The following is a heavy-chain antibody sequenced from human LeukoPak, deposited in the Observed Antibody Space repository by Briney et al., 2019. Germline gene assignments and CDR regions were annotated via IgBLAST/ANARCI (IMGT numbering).Heavy chain of an antibody. Sequence: GRSLRLSCAASGFTFSSYAMHWVRQAPGKGLEWVAVISYDGSNKYYADSVKGRFTISRDNSKNTLYLQMNSLRAEGTAVYYCARVWDHYFDYWGQGTLVTVSS. D-gene: IGHD1-26*01. CDR2: ISYDGSNK. CDR3: ARVWDHYFDY. J-gene: IGHJ4*02. V-gene: IGHV3-30-3*01. CDR1: GFTFSSYA.